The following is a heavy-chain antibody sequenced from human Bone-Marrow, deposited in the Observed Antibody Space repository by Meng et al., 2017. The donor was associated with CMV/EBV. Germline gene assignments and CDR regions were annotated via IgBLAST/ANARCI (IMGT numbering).Heavy chain of an antibody. CDR3: ARAKTYCSGGSCYLILVDY. J-gene: IGHJ4*02. D-gene: IGHD2-15*01. Sequence: ASVKVSCKASGYTFTSYYMHWVRQAPGQGLEWMGIINPSGGSTSYAQKFQGRVTMTRDTSTSTVHMELSSLRSEDTAVYYCARAKTYCSGGSCYLILVDYWGQGTLVTVSS. CDR2: INPSGGST. CDR1: GYTFTSYY. V-gene: IGHV1-46*01.